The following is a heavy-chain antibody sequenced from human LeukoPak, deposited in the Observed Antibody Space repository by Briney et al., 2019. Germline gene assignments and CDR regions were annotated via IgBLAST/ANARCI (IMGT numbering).Heavy chain of an antibody. CDR3: ARCRIVVVPAAIRYYYYGMDV. Sequence: SETLSLTCAVYGGSFSGYYWSWIRQPPGKGLEWIGEINHSGSTNYNPSLKSRVTISVDTSKNQFSLKLSSVTAADTAVYYCARCRIVVVPAAIRYYYYGMDVWGQGTTVTVSS. V-gene: IGHV4-34*01. CDR2: INHSGST. D-gene: IGHD2-2*02. J-gene: IGHJ6*02. CDR1: GGSFSGYY.